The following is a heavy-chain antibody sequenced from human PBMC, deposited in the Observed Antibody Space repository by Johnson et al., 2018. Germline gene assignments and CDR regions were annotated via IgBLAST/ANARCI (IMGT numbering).Heavy chain of an antibody. V-gene: IGHV1-3*01. D-gene: IGHD2-21*02. CDR3: ARMAGGSVTGLDN. Sequence: VQLVETGAEVKKPGASVKISCKASGYTFSNYVIHWMRQAPGQRLEWMGWIKAGNGDTEYSQKLQGRVTITRDTSANTVQMELSSLRPEDTAVYFCARMAGGSVTGLDNWGQGSLVTVSS. CDR1: GYTFSNYV. CDR2: IKAGNGDT. J-gene: IGHJ4*02.